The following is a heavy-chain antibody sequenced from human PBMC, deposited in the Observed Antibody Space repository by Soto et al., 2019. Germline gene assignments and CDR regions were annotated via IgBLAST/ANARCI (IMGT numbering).Heavy chain of an antibody. Sequence: QVQLVQSGAEVKKPGSSVKVSCKASGGTLTSYALNWVRQAPGQGLEWIGGIIPLFATANYAQKFQGRVTITADEITSTAYMELSRLRSEDTAVYFCAGGYSYGYGAFDYRGQGSQVTVSS. CDR1: GGTLTSYA. CDR3: AGGYSYGYGAFDY. J-gene: IGHJ4*02. CDR2: IIPLFATA. V-gene: IGHV1-69*01. D-gene: IGHD5-18*01.